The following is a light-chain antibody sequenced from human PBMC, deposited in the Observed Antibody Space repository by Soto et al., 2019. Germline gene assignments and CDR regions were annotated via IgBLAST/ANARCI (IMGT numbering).Light chain of an antibody. CDR1: QGIRSN. V-gene: IGKV1-17*01. CDR3: LQHNSYPIP. Sequence: QMTQSPSALSASVGDRVTITCRASQGIRSNLGWYQQKPGKAPQRLTYAASSLQSGVPSRFSGSGSGTEFTLTISTLQPEDFATYFCLQHNSYPIPFGQGTRPEIK. CDR2: AAS. J-gene: IGKJ5*01.